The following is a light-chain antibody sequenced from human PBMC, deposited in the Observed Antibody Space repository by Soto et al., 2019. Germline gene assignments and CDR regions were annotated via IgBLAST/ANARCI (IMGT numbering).Light chain of an antibody. Sequence: QSALTQPPSASGSPGQSVTISCTGSSSDVGVSNLVSWYQQHPGKAPKLIIYYVTQRPSGVPDRFSGSKSGNTASLTVSGLQAEDEADYYCSSSDDNNNLLFGGGTKLTVL. CDR1: SSDVGVSNL. CDR2: YVT. CDR3: SSSDDNNNLL. V-gene: IGLV2-8*01. J-gene: IGLJ3*02.